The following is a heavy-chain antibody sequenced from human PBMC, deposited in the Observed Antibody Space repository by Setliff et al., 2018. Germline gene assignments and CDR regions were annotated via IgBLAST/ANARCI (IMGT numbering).Heavy chain of an antibody. Sequence: GESLKLSCAASGFTFSSYAMHWVRQAPGKGLEYVSAISSNGGSTYYANSVKGRFTISRDNSKNTLYLQMGSLRAEDMAVYYCARSRTGEYSSGWLNWFDPWGQGTLVTVSS. V-gene: IGHV3-64*01. CDR3: ARSRTGEYSSGWLNWFDP. J-gene: IGHJ5*02. CDR2: ISSNGGST. CDR1: GFTFSSYA. D-gene: IGHD6-19*01.